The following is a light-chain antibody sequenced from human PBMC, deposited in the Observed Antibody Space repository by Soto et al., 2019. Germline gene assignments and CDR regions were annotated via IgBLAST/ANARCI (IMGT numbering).Light chain of an antibody. Sequence: QSALTRPASVSGSPGQSITISCTGTSSDVGGYNYVSWYQQHPGKAPKLMIYDVSNRPSGVSNRFSGSKSGNTASLTISGLQAEDEADYYCSSYTRSSFYVFGTGTKLTVL. V-gene: IGLV2-14*01. J-gene: IGLJ1*01. CDR2: DVS. CDR3: SSYTRSSFYV. CDR1: SSDVGGYNY.